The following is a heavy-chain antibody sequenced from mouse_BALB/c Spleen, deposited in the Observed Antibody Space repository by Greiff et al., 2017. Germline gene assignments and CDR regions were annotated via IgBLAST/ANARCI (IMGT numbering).Heavy chain of an antibody. D-gene: IGHD2-10*02. J-gene: IGHJ4*01. Sequence: QVQLQQSGPGLVKPGASVKISCTASGYTFTGYYINWVQQTPGQGLEWIGWIYPGSGNTKYNEKFKGKATLTEDTSSSTVYMQLSSLTSEDTAVCFCAYGNYGLDYWGQGTSVTVSS. CDR1: GYTFTGYY. CDR2: IYPGSGNT. CDR3: AYGNYGLDY. V-gene: IGHV1-84*02.